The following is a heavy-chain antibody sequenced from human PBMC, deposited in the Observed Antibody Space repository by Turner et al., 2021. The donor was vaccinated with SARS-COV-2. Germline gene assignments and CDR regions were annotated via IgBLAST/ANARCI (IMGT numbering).Heavy chain of an antibody. V-gene: IGHV1-24*01. D-gene: IGHD2-21*02. Sequence: QVQLVQSGAEVKKPGASVRVSCKVSGYTLTDLSMHRVRQAPGKGLEWMGGFDPEDAETIYAQKFQGRVTMTEDTSTDTAYMELSSLRSEDTAVYYCATGYAYCGGDCSIDYWGQGTLVTVSS. CDR1: GYTLTDLS. CDR2: FDPEDAET. CDR3: ATGYAYCGGDCSIDY. J-gene: IGHJ4*02.